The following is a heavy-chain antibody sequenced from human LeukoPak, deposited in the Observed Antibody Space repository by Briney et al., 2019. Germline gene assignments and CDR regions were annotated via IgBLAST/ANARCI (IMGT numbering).Heavy chain of an antibody. J-gene: IGHJ6*03. Sequence: PGGSLRLSYAASGFTFSSYAMAWVRQAPGKGLEWVSSISASGATTYYADSVEGPFTSSRDNSKNTLFLQMNSLRAEDTAIYYCAKHGGATRNFHYYMDVWGKGTTVTVSS. CDR2: ISASGATT. D-gene: IGHD1-26*01. V-gene: IGHV3-23*01. CDR1: GFTFSSYA. CDR3: AKHGGATRNFHYYMDV.